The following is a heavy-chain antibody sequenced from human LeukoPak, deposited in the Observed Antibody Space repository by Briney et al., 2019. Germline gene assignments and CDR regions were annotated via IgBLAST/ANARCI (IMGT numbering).Heavy chain of an antibody. Sequence: SETLSLTCAVYGGSFSGYYWSWIRQPPGKGLEWIGEINHSGSTNYNPSLKSRVTISVETSKNQFSLKLSSVTAADTAVYYCAREKRIGGYSYGWVYYFDYWGQGTLVTVSS. V-gene: IGHV4-34*01. CDR3: AREKRIGGYSYGWVYYFDY. D-gene: IGHD5-18*01. J-gene: IGHJ4*02. CDR1: GGSFSGYY. CDR2: INHSGST.